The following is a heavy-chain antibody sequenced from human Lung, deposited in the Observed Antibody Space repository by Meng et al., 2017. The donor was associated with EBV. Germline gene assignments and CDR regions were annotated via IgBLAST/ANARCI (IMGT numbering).Heavy chain of an antibody. CDR2: ISSRESTT. D-gene: IGHD3-22*01. Sequence: QVQLGESGGGLVNPGGSLRLSCAASGFTFSEYYMSWIRQAPGKGLEWISDISSRESTTSYADSVKGRFTVSRDNAKNSLYLQMNSLRAEDTAVYYCARAQDEYYYDSSGYPYWGQGTLVTVSS. CDR1: GFTFSEYY. V-gene: IGHV3-11*01. CDR3: ARAQDEYYYDSSGYPY. J-gene: IGHJ4*01.